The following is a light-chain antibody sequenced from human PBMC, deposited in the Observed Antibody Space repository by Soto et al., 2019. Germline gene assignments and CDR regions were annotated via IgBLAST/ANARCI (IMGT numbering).Light chain of an antibody. Sequence: EIVMTQSPATLSVSPGERATLSCRASQSISSNLAWYQQKPGQAPRLLMFRTSSRATGFPARFSGSGSGTEFNLTISSLQSEDFGVYYCQQYNNWPRATFGGGTKGDTK. V-gene: IGKV3-15*01. CDR3: QQYNNWPRAT. CDR2: RTS. J-gene: IGKJ4*01. CDR1: QSISSN.